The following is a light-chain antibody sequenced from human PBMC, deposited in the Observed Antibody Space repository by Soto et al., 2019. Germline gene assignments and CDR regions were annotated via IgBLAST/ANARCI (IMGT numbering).Light chain of an antibody. CDR2: NTV. J-gene: IGKJ1*01. Sequence: EIVMTQSPATLSVSPGVRVTLSCRASQSISVNLAWYQQKPGQAPRLLIYNTVTRATGIPARFSGSSSATDLFLTISGQHSDDSAVYFCQQYNDWPQTFGQGTKVEIK. CDR1: QSISVN. CDR3: QQYNDWPQT. V-gene: IGKV3-15*01.